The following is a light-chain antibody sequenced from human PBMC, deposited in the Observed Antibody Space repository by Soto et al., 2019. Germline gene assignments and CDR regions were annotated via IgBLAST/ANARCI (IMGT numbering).Light chain of an antibody. CDR3: QKYTTVPT. CDR1: QGISNY. Sequence: DIQMTQSPSSLSASVGDRVTITCRASQGISNYLAWYQQIPGKVPKLLISAASTLQSGVPSRFSGSGRGTDFTLTISSLQPEDVATYYCQKYTTVPTFGGGTKVEIK. J-gene: IGKJ4*01. CDR2: AAS. V-gene: IGKV1-27*01.